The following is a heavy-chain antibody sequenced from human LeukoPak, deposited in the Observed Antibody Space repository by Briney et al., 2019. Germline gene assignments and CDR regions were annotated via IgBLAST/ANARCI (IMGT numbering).Heavy chain of an antibody. D-gene: IGHD2/OR15-2a*01. V-gene: IGHV4-59*12. CDR2: INYSGAT. CDR3: AKKLWPHDAFDI. CDR1: GVSMRDYY. J-gene: IGHJ3*02. Sequence: SETLSLTCSVSGVSMRDYYWIWIRQPPGRGLEWIGYINYSGATNYTPSLKSRVTISVDKSKKQFSLKLRSATAADTAVYYCAKKLWPHDAFDIWGHGTLVTVYS.